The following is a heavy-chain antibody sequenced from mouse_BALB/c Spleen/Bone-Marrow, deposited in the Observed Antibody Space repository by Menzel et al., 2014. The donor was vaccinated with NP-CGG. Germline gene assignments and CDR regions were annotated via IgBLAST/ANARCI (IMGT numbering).Heavy chain of an antibody. CDR3: ARSGFGTGYFYFDV. Sequence: DLVKPGASVKLSCKASGYTFSSYWINWIEQRPGQGFEWIGRFAPGSGSTNYNEVFKGKATLTVDTSSATAYIQLDSLSSEDFAVYFCARSGFGTGYFYFDVWGAGTTVTVSS. D-gene: IGHD1-1*01. CDR2: FAPGSGST. V-gene: IGHV1S41*01. CDR1: GYTFSSYW. J-gene: IGHJ1*01.